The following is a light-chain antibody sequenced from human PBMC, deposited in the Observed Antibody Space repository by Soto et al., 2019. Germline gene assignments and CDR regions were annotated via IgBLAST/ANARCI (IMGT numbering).Light chain of an antibody. CDR3: QQDDSSPRT. Sequence: EIVLTQSPGTLSLSPGERATLSCRASQSVSSRSLAWYQQKPGQAPRLLISGASSRAADIPDRFSGSGSGTDFTLTINRLEPEDVAVYYCQQDDSSPRTFGQGTKVEIK. CDR2: GAS. J-gene: IGKJ1*01. CDR1: QSVSSRS. V-gene: IGKV3-20*01.